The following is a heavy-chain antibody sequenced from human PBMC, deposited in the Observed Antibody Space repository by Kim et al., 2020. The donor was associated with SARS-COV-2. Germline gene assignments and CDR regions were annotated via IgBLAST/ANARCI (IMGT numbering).Heavy chain of an antibody. Sequence: GGSLRLSCTASGFTFGEYVVSWFRQAPGKGLEWVGFIRSKAYGGTTEYAASVESRFTISRDDSKTVAYLQMNSLKTEDTAVYYCTCILTGSYYWGQGTLVTVSS. CDR3: TCILTGSYY. D-gene: IGHD3-9*01. V-gene: IGHV3-49*03. J-gene: IGHJ4*02. CDR2: IRSKAYGGTT. CDR1: GFTFGEYV.